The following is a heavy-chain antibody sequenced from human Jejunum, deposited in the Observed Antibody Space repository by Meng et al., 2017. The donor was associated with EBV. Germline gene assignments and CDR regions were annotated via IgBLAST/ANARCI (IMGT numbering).Heavy chain of an antibody. J-gene: IGHJ4*02. CDR2: IHPGGST. Sequence: VQLQDSGPGRLKPFGTPSLSSAVSGASTSSSHWWSWVRQAPGKGMEWIGEIHPGGSTNYNPSLKSRVTISVDNSKNQFSLKLTSVTAADTAVYYCAKSNDYSLNSWGQGTLVTVSS. CDR3: AKSNDYSLNS. V-gene: IGHV4-4*02. D-gene: IGHD4-11*01. CDR1: GASTSSSHW.